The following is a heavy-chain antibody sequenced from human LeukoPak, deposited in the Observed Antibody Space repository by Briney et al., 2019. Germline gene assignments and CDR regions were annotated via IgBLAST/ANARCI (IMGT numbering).Heavy chain of an antibody. CDR3: ARGQRRLQDY. CDR1: GGSISSGGYY. Sequence: PSETLSLTCTVSGGSISSGGYYWSWIRQHPGKGLEWIGYIYYSGSTYYNPSLKSRVTMSVDTSENQFSLKLSSVTAADTAVHYCARGQRRLQDYWGQGTLVTVSS. CDR2: IYYSGST. J-gene: IGHJ4*02. V-gene: IGHV4-31*03.